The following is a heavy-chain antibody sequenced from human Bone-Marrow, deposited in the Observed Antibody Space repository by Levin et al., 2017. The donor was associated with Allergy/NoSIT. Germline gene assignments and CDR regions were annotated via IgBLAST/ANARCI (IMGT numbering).Heavy chain of an antibody. CDR1: GYSFTSYW. D-gene: IGHD5-12*01. CDR2: IYPGDSDT. Sequence: PGGSLRLSCKGSGYSFTSYWIGWVRQMPGKGLEWMGIIYPGDSDTRYSPSFQGQVTISADKSISTAYLQWSSLKASDTAMYYCARLRHRVATITPYYFDYWGQGTLVTVSS. J-gene: IGHJ4*02. V-gene: IGHV5-51*01. CDR3: ARLRHRVATITPYYFDY.